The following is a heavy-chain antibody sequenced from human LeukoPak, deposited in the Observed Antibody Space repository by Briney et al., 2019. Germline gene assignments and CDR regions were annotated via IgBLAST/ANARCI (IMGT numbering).Heavy chain of an antibody. CDR3: ARVWFIAVAGTGAFDI. V-gene: IGHV4-59*01. CDR2: IYYSGST. Sequence: PSETLSLTCTVSGGSISSYYWSWIRQPPGKGLEWHRYIYYSGSTNYNPSLMSRVTISVDTSKNQFSLKLSSVTAADTAVYYCARVWFIAVAGTGAFDICGQGTMVTVPS. D-gene: IGHD6-19*01. CDR1: GGSISSYY. J-gene: IGHJ3*02.